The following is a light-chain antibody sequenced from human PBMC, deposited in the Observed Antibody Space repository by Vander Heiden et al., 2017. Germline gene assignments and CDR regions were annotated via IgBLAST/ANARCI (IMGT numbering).Light chain of an antibody. CDR1: QSISSW. CDR2: KAS. J-gene: IGKJ4*01. V-gene: IGKV1-5*03. Sequence: DIQMTHPPSTLAAAVGDRVTITCRASQSISSWLAWYQQKPGKAPKLLIYKASSLESGVPSRFSGSGSGTEFTLTISSLQPDDFATYYCQQYNSYSPTFGEGTKVEIK. CDR3: QQYNSYSPT.